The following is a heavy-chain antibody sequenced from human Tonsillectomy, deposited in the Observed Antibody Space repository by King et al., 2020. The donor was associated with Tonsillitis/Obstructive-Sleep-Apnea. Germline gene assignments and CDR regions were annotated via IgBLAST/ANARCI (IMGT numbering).Heavy chain of an antibody. D-gene: IGHD3-16*01. CDR1: GGSFSGYY. V-gene: IGHV4-34*01. CDR2: ISHSGST. Sequence: VQLQQWGAGLLKPSETLSLTCGVYGGSFSGYYWTWIRQPPGKGLEWFGEISHSGSTNYIPSLKSRVTISVDPSKNQFSLKLSSVTAADTAVYYCARDNGGGSAFDIWGQGTMVTVSS. CDR3: ARDNGGGSAFDI. J-gene: IGHJ3*02.